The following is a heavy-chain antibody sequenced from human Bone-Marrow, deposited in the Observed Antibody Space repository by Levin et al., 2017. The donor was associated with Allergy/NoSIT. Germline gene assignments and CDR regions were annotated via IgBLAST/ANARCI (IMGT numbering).Heavy chain of an antibody. CDR2: ITRSGTYI. J-gene: IGHJ4*02. CDR3: ARDPWADY. Sequence: GGSLRLSCAASGFAFSDYSLNWVRQAPGKGLQWVSSITRSGTYIYYADSVRGRFTTSRDSAKNSLYLQMNSLRADDTAVYYCARDPWADYWGQGTLVTVSS. V-gene: IGHV3-21*06. CDR1: GFAFSDYS.